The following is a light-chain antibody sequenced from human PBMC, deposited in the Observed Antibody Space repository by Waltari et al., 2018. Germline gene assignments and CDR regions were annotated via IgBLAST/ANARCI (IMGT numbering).Light chain of an antibody. CDR1: QTIRSD. CDR2: GAS. Sequence: ETVMKQSQATLSVSPGERVILSCRASQTIRSDLAWYQQKPGQAPRLLIYGASTRATAIPARFSGSGSGTEFTLTISSLQSEDFAFYYCQQYDHWPPAFGPGTKVDVK. CDR3: QQYDHWPPA. V-gene: IGKV3-15*01. J-gene: IGKJ3*01.